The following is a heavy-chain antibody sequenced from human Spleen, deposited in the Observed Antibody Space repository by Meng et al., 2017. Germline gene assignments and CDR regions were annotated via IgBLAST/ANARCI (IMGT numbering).Heavy chain of an antibody. CDR3: ARDRGATDTNDY. J-gene: IGHJ4*02. D-gene: IGHD1-26*01. Sequence: GESLKISCAASGFSFSDYWMSWVRQAPGKGLEWVANIKQDESEKNYVGSVKGRFTISRDNAKNSLYLQMNSLRAEDTAVYYCARDRGATDTNDYWGQGTLVTVSS. CDR1: GFSFSDYW. CDR2: IKQDESEK. V-gene: IGHV3-7*01.